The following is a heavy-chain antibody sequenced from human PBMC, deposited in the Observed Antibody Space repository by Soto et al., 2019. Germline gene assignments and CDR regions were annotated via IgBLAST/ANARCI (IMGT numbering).Heavy chain of an antibody. CDR1: GFTFSSYG. J-gene: IGHJ6*03. CDR3: AKGPHPYYYYYMDV. Sequence: PGGSLRLSCGASGFTFSSYGMHWVRQAPGKGLEWVAVISYDGSNKYYADSVKGRFTISRDNSKNTLYLQMNSLRAEDTAVYYCAKGPHPYYYYYMDVWGKGTTVTVSS. CDR2: ISYDGSNK. V-gene: IGHV3-30*18.